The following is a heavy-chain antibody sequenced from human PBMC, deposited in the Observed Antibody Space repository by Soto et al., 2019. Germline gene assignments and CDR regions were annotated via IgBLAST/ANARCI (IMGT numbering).Heavy chain of an antibody. V-gene: IGHV3-30-3*01. CDR2: ISYDGSNK. D-gene: IGHD4-17*01. CDR3: ARDGGGYGDYVAYYYYGMDV. Sequence: QVQLVESGGGVVQPGRSLRLSCAASGFTFSSYAMHWVRQAPGKGLEWVAVISYDGSNKYYADSVKGRFTSSRDNSKNTLYLQMNSLRAEDTAVDYCARDGGGYGDYVAYYYYGMDVWGQGTTVTVSS. CDR1: GFTFSSYA. J-gene: IGHJ6*02.